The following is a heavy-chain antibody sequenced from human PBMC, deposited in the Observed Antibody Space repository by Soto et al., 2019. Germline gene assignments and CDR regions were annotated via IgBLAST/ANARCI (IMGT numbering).Heavy chain of an antibody. CDR2: ISYDGSNK. CDR3: AKSRGIGFEVLYGHEYGCDY. D-gene: IGHD3-10*01. Sequence: PGGSLRLSCAASGFTFSSYGMHWVRQAPGKGLEWVAVISYDGSNKYYADSVKGRFTISRDNSKNTLYLQMNSLRAGDTAVYYCAKSRGIGFEVLYGHEYGCDYWGQGTLVTVSS. V-gene: IGHV3-30*18. J-gene: IGHJ4*02. CDR1: GFTFSSYG.